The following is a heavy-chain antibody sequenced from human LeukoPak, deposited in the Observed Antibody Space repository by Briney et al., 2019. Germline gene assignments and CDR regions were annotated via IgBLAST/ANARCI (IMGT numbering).Heavy chain of an antibody. D-gene: IGHD2-15*01. Sequence: GGSLRLSCAASGFTFSSYSMNWVRQAPGKGLEWVSSISSSSSYIYYADSVKGRFTISRDNAKNSLYLQMNSLRAEDTAVYYCARDSPLVVPFDYWGQGTLVTASS. J-gene: IGHJ4*02. CDR2: ISSSSSYI. V-gene: IGHV3-21*01. CDR1: GFTFSSYS. CDR3: ARDSPLVVPFDY.